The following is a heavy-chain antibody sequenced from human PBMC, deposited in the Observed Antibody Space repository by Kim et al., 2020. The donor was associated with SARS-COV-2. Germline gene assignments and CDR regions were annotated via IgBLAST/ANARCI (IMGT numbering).Heavy chain of an antibody. CDR1: GGSISSSSYY. CDR3: ARAESVGWLQSGGGYFDY. D-gene: IGHD3-16*01. V-gene: IGHV4-39*07. CDR2: IYYSGST. J-gene: IGHJ4*02. Sequence: SETLSLTCKVSGGSISSSSYYWGWIRQPPGKGLEWIGSIYYSGSTYYNPSLKSRVTISVDTSKNQFSLRLSSVTAADTAVYYCARAESVGWLQSGGGYFDYWGQGTLVTVSS.